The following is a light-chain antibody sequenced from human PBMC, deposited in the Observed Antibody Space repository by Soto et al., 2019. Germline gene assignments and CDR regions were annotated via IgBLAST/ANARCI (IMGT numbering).Light chain of an antibody. CDR2: DVS. Sequence: QSALTQPRSVSGSPGQSVTISCTGTSSDVGGYNFVSWYQQHPAKAPKLMIYDVSKRPSGVPDRFSGSKSGNTASLTISGLQTEDEADYYCCSYAGSYTFGVFGTGTKLTVL. V-gene: IGLV2-11*01. CDR3: CSYAGSYTFGV. CDR1: SSDVGGYNF. J-gene: IGLJ1*01.